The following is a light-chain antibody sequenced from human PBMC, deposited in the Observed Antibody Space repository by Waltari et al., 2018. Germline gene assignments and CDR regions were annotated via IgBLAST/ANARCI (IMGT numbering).Light chain of an antibody. CDR1: QSISNW. CDR2: KAS. V-gene: IGKV1-5*03. Sequence: DIQMTQSPSTLSASVGDRVTITCRGSQSISNWLVWYQQKPGKAPKLLIYKASTLETGVPSRFSVSGSGTEFTLTISNLQPDDFATYYCQQYNYYWTFGQGTKVEI. CDR3: QQYNYYWT. J-gene: IGKJ1*01.